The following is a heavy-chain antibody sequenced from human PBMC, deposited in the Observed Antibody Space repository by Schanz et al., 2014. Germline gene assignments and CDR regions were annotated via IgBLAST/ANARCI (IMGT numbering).Heavy chain of an antibody. V-gene: IGHV4-4*07. J-gene: IGHJ3*01. CDR1: GGSISSFY. CDR3: TRSTLWSYDV. CDR2: IYTSGST. D-gene: IGHD2-21*01. Sequence: QVQLQESGPGLVKPSETLSLTCTVSGGSISSFYWGWIRQPAGKGLEWIGRIYTSGSTNYNPSLESRVPISVEKSKNQFSLILSSMTAADTAVYYCTRSTLWSYDVWGRGTMVIVSS.